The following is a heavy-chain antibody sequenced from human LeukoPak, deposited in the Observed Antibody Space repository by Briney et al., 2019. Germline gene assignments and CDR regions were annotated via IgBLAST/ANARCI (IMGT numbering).Heavy chain of an antibody. V-gene: IGHV3-23*01. CDR2: ISGSGGST. D-gene: IGHD6-13*01. J-gene: IGHJ4*02. Sequence: PGGSLRLSCAASGFTFRSYGMYWVRQAPGKGLEWVSAISGSGGSTYYADSVKGRFTISRDNSKNTLFLQMNSLRAEDTAVYYCARANSSSWHNFNYWGQGTLVTVSS. CDR3: ARANSSSWHNFNY. CDR1: GFTFRSYG.